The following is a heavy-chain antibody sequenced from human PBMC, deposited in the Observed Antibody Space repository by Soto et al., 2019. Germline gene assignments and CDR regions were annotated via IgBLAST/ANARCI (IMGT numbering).Heavy chain of an antibody. CDR1: GDTFRSHT. CDR2: IITLFGIP. V-gene: IGHV1-69*12. J-gene: IGHJ4*02. Sequence: QVQLVQSGAEVKKPGSSVKVSCKVSGDTFRSHTITWLRQAPGQGPEWMGGIITLFGIPNYAQEFQGRVTITADESTSTAYMELSSLRSEDTAVYYCARGGQRYCVSTSCYVYWGQGTLVTVSS. D-gene: IGHD2-2*01. CDR3: ARGGQRYCVSTSCYVY.